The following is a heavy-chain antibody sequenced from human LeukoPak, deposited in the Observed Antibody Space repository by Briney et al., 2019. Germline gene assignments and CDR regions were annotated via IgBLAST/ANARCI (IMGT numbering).Heavy chain of an antibody. CDR3: ARGNQKIGLSRYYDFWSGYYTIDYFDY. D-gene: IGHD3-3*01. Sequence: PSETLSLTCAVYGGSFSGYYWSWIRQPPGKGLEWIGEINHSGSTNYNPSLKSRVTISVDTSKNQFSLKLSSVTAADTAVYYCARGNQKIGLSRYYDFWSGYYTIDYFDYWGQGTLVTVSS. CDR2: INHSGST. V-gene: IGHV4-34*01. J-gene: IGHJ4*02. CDR1: GGSFSGYY.